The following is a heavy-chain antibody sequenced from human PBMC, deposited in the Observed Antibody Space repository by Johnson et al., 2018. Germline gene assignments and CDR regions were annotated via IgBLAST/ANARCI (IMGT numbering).Heavy chain of an antibody. CDR3: AKEGSGYHFDL. D-gene: IGHD3-22*01. CDR2: ISWNSGSI. V-gene: IGHV3-9*01. Sequence: EVQLVETGGGLVQPGRSLRLSCAASGFSFDDYAMHWVRQAPGKGLEWVSGISWNSGSIGYADSVKGRFTISRDNAKNSLYLQMNSLRAEDTALYYCAKEGSGYHFDLRGRGTLVTVSS. CDR1: GFSFDDYA. J-gene: IGHJ2*01.